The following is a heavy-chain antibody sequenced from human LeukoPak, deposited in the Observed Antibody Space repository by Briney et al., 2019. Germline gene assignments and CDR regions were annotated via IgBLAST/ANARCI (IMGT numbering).Heavy chain of an antibody. Sequence: GGSLRLSCAASGFTFSSYEMNWVRQAPGKGLEWVSYNSSSGSTIYYADSVKGRFTISRDNAKNSLYLQMNSLRAEDTAVYYCGTLSAEPQQLAYYYYGMDVWGQGTTVTVSS. D-gene: IGHD6-13*01. V-gene: IGHV3-48*03. J-gene: IGHJ6*02. CDR3: GTLSAEPQQLAYYYYGMDV. CDR1: GFTFSSYE. CDR2: NSSSGSTI.